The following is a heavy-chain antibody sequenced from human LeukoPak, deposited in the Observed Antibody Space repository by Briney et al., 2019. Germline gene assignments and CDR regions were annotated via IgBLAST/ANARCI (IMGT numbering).Heavy chain of an antibody. D-gene: IGHD3-3*01. V-gene: IGHV3-23*01. CDR2: ISGSGGST. J-gene: IGHJ4*02. Sequence: GGSLRLSCAASGFTFSSYAMSWVRQAPGKGLEWVSAISGSGGSTYYADSVKGRFTISRDNSKNTLYLQMNSLRAEDTAVYYCAKDPDYDLWSGSDYWGQGTLVTVSS. CDR3: AKDPDYDLWSGSDY. CDR1: GFTFSSYA.